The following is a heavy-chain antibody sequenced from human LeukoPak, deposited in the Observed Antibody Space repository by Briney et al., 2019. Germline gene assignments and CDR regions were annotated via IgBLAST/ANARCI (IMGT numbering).Heavy chain of an antibody. D-gene: IGHD3-9*01. CDR1: GGSISSGGYY. V-gene: IGHV4-31*03. Sequence: SETLSLTCTVSGGSISSGGYYWSWIRQHPGKGLEWIGYIYHSGSTYYNPSLKSRVTISVDTSKNQFSLKLSSVTAADTAVYYCARDRGNYDILTGYYGGFDYWGQGTLVTVSS. CDR2: IYHSGST. J-gene: IGHJ4*02. CDR3: ARDRGNYDILTGYYGGFDY.